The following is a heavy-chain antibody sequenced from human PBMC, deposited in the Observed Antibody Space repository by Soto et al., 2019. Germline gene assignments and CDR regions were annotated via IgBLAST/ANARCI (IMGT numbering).Heavy chain of an antibody. CDR3: ARDTGGGGWYLGRNWFDP. Sequence: QVQLVESGGGVVQPGRSLRLSCAASGFTFSSYAMHWVRQAPGKGLEWVAVISYDGSNKYYADSVKGRFTISRDNSKNTLYLQMNSLRAEDTAVYYCARDTGGGGWYLGRNWFDPRGQGTLVTVSS. V-gene: IGHV3-30-3*01. CDR2: ISYDGSNK. CDR1: GFTFSSYA. D-gene: IGHD2-21*02. J-gene: IGHJ5*02.